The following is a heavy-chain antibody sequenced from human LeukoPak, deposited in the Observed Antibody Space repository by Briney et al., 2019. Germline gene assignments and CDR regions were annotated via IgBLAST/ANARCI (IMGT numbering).Heavy chain of an antibody. CDR2: IYYSGST. CDR1: GGSISSYY. D-gene: IGHD6-13*01. Sequence: SETLSLTCTVSGGSISSYYWSWIRQPSGKGLEWIGYIYYSGSTDYNPSLKSRVTISVDTSKNQFSLKLSSVTAADTAVYYCARDLAAAGPAGYYYYYGMDVWGKGTTVTVSS. J-gene: IGHJ6*04. V-gene: IGHV4-59*01. CDR3: ARDLAAAGPAGYYYYYGMDV.